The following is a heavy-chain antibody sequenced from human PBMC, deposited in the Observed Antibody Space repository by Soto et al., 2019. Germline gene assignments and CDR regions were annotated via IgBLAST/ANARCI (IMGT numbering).Heavy chain of an antibody. CDR3: ARSLTEGYCTITGCYTRPLYGMDV. Sequence: RASVKVSCKASGYTFSGYYIHWLRQAPGQGLEWMGWINPNSGGTNYAQKFQGRVTVTRDTHTSTAYMELSRLTSDDTAVYYCARSLTEGYCTITGCYTRPLYGMDVWGQGTTVTVSS. CDR1: GYTFSGYY. CDR2: INPNSGGT. J-gene: IGHJ6*02. D-gene: IGHD2-2*02. V-gene: IGHV1-2*02.